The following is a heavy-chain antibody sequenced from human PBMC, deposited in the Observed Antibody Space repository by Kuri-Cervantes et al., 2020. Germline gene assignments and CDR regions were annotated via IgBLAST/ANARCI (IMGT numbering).Heavy chain of an antibody. CDR2: INPRDGST. CDR3: ARGPSPFEA. V-gene: IGHV1-46*01. J-gene: IGHJ3*01. CDR1: GHTFTSSY. Sequence: ASVKVSCKASGHTFTSSYIHWIRLTPGQGLEWMGLINPRDGSTTYTQKLQGRVSLTRDTSTRIVHMNLNNLRFEDTAIYYCARGPSPFEAWGQGTKVTVSS.